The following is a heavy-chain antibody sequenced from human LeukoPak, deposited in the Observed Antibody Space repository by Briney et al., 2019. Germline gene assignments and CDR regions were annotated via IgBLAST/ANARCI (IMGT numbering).Heavy chain of an antibody. CDR3: ARRGYYDSSGYYLC. Sequence: PSETLSLTCAVYSGSFSGYYWSWIRQPPGKGLEWIGEINHSGSTNYNPSLKSRVTISVDTSKNQFSLKLSSVTAADTAVYYCARRGYYDSSGYYLCWGQGTLVTVSS. V-gene: IGHV4-34*01. CDR2: INHSGST. D-gene: IGHD3-22*01. J-gene: IGHJ4*02. CDR1: SGSFSGYY.